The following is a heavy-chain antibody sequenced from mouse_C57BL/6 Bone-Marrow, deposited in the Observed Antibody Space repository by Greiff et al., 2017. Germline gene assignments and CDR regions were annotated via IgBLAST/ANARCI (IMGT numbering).Heavy chain of an antibody. Sequence: VQLKESGAELVRPGASVKLSCTASGFNIKDDYMHWVKQRPEQGLEWIGWIDPENGDTKYASKFQGKATITADTSSNTAYLQLSSLTSEDTAVYYCTALGVVTTVVASFDYWGQGTTLTVTS. CDR2: IDPENGDT. CDR1: GFNIKDDY. V-gene: IGHV14-4*01. J-gene: IGHJ2*01. D-gene: IGHD1-1*01. CDR3: TALGVVTTVVASFDY.